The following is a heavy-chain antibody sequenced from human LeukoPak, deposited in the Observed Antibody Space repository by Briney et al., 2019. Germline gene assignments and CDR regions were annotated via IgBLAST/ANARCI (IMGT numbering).Heavy chain of an antibody. CDR1: GGSISSSSYY. J-gene: IGHJ4*02. CDR3: ARDLGYSSSWYYFDY. CDR2: MYYSGST. V-gene: IGHV4-39*07. D-gene: IGHD6-13*01. Sequence: SETLSLTCTVSGGSISSSSYYWGWIRQPPGKGLEWIGSMYYSGSTYYNPSLKSRVTISVDTSKNQVSLKLSSGTAADTAVYYCARDLGYSSSWYYFDYWGQGTLVTVSS.